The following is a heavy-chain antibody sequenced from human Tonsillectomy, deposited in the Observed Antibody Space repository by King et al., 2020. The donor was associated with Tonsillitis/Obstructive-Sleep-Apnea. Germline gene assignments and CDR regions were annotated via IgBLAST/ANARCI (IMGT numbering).Heavy chain of an antibody. CDR2: ISTTGSTL. J-gene: IGHJ4*02. CDR1: GFXFSTYS. V-gene: IGHV3-48*01. Sequence: VQLVESGGGLVQPGGSLRLSCGASGFXFSTYSMNWVRQAPGKGXEWVAYISTTGSTLYYADSVKGRFTISRDNAKHSLYLQMNSLXGEDTAVYYCARGFGSPLDYWGQGTLVTXSS. D-gene: IGHD3-10*01. CDR3: ARGFGSPLDY.